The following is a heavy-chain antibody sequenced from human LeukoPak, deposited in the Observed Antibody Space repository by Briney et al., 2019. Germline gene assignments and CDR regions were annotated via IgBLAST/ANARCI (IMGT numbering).Heavy chain of an antibody. CDR1: GGSFSGYY. CDR2: INHSGST. CDR3: AREAGGYSSSGFFDY. V-gene: IGHV4-34*01. D-gene: IGHD6-6*01. Sequence: SETLSLTCAVYGGSFSGYYWSWIRQPPGKGLEWIGEINHSGSTNYNPSLKSRVTISVDTPKNQFSLKLSSVTAADTAVYYCAREAGGYSSSGFFDYWGQGTLVTVSS. J-gene: IGHJ4*02.